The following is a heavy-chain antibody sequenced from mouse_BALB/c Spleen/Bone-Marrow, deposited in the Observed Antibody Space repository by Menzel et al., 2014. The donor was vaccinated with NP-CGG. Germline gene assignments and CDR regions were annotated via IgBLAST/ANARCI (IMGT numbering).Heavy chain of an antibody. V-gene: IGHV5-17*02. Sequence: DVPLVESGGGLVQPGGSRKLSCAASGFTFRSFGMHWVRRAPQEGGGGGASIISGSSTIYYADTVKGRFTISRDNPKNTLFLQMTSLRSEDTATYYCARWGYYYAMDYWGQGTSVTVSS. CDR1: GFTFRSFG. CDR2: IISGSSTI. J-gene: IGHJ4*01. CDR3: ARWGYYYAMDY.